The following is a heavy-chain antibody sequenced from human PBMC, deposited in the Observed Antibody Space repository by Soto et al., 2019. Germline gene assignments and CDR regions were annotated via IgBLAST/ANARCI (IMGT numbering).Heavy chain of an antibody. V-gene: IGHV6-1*01. CDR3: TGITWFRGMDV. J-gene: IGHJ6*02. CDR1: GDSVSSNSAG. D-gene: IGHD3-10*01. Sequence: LSLTCVISGDSVSSNSAGWNWIRQSPSRGLERLGRTYYKSKWNNDYALSVKSRITINPDTSKNQFSLHLYSVTPEDTAVYYCTGITWFRGMDVWGQGTPVTVSS. CDR2: TYYKSKWNN.